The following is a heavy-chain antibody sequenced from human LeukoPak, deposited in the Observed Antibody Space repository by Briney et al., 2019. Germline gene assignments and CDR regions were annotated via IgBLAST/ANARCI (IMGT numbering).Heavy chain of an antibody. D-gene: IGHD3-10*01. CDR2: IIPIFGTA. CDR1: GGTFSSYA. CDR3: DSGLGNSGSYPVDY. V-gene: IGHV1-69*13. J-gene: IGHJ4*02. Sequence: GASVKVSCKASGGTFSSYAISWVRQAPGQGLEWMGGIIPIFGTANYAQKFQGRVTITADESTSTAYMELSSLRSDDTAVYYCDSGLGNSGSYPVDYWGQGTLVTVSS.